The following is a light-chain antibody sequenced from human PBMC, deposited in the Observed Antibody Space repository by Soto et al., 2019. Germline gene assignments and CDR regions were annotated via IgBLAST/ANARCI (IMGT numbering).Light chain of an antibody. CDR2: AAS. J-gene: IGKJ4*01. CDR1: QGISSY. V-gene: IGKV1-9*01. Sequence: DIQLTQSPSFLSASVGDRVTITCRASQGISSYLAWYQQKPGKAPKLLIYAASTLQIGVPSRFSGSGSGTEFTLTISSLQTEDFSTYYCQQLNSFPLTFGGGTKVEIK. CDR3: QQLNSFPLT.